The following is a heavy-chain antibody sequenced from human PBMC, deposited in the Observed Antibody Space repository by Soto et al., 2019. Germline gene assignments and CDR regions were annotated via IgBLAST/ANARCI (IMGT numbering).Heavy chain of an antibody. CDR3: ARAPSIAACCYYYYGMDV. CDR1: GFTFRSYS. J-gene: IGHJ6*01. Sequence: SLSIYCAASGFTFRSYSMNWVRQAPGQGLEWVSSISSSSSYIYYEESVKGRFTISRDNAKNSLYLEMNSLRGEDTAVDYWARAPSIAACCYYYYGMDVWGQGTMVTASS. V-gene: IGHV3-21*01. CDR2: ISSSSSYI. D-gene: IGHD6-6*01.